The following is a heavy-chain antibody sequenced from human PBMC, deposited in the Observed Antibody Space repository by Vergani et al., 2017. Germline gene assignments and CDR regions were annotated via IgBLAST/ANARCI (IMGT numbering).Heavy chain of an antibody. CDR1: GFSFNSYW. D-gene: IGHD2-2*01. V-gene: IGHV3-74*03. CDR2: IKSDGSIT. CDR3: ARAYCSSTSCHPYYYGMDV. J-gene: IGHJ6*02. Sequence: DVHLAESGGGFFQPGGSLRLSCSASGFSFNSYWMHWVRQVPGKGLLWVSRIKSDGSITAYADSVKGRFTISRDNAQNTLYLQMNSLRAEDTAVYYCARAYCSSTSCHPYYYGMDVWGQGTTVTVSS.